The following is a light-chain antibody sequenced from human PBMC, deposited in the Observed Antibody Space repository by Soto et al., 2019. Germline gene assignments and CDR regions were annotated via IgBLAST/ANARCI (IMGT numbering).Light chain of an antibody. CDR1: SSNIGSNY. CDR3: AAWDDSLSGWV. Sequence: QPVLTQPPSASGPPGQRVTISCSGSSSNIGSNYVYWYQQLPGTAPKLLIYRNNQRPSGVPDRCSGSKSGTSASLAISGLRSEDEADYYCAAWDDSLSGWVFGGGTKLTVL. CDR2: RNN. J-gene: IGLJ3*02. V-gene: IGLV1-47*01.